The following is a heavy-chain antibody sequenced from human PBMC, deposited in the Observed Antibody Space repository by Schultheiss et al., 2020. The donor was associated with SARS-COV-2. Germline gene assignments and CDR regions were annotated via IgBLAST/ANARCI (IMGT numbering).Heavy chain of an antibody. V-gene: IGHV3-9*01. D-gene: IGHD3-3*01. CDR1: GFTFDDYA. Sequence: GGSLRLSCAASGFTFDDYAMHWVRQAPGKGLEWVSGISWNSGSIGYADSVKGRFTISRDNAKNSLYLQMNSLRAEDTALYYCARDDRNDFWSGYYTGNYYYYGMDVWGQGTTVTVSS. J-gene: IGHJ6*02. CDR2: ISWNSGSI. CDR3: ARDDRNDFWSGYYTGNYYYYGMDV.